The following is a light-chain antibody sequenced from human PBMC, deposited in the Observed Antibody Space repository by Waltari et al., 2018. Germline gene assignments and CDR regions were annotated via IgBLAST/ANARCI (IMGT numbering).Light chain of an antibody. CDR3: HQRSSWPRT. CDR2: GVS. Sequence: EIVLTQSPGTLSLSPGESATLSCRASQGVGTSVTWYLQKPGQAPRLLIYGVSNRATGIPDRFSGSGSGADFTLTISRLEPADFAVYYCHQRSSWPRTFGQGTKLKLK. V-gene: IGKV3-11*01. J-gene: IGKJ1*01. CDR1: QGVGTS.